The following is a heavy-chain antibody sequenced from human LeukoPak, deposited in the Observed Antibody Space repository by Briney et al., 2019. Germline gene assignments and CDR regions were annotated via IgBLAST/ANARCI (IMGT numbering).Heavy chain of an antibody. Sequence: ASVKVSCKASGYTFTNYDINWVRQATGQGLEWMGWMNPNSGNTGYAQKLQGRVTMTRNTSISTAYMELSSLRSEDTALYYSARASYDSSDYEYFQHWGQGTLVTVSS. J-gene: IGHJ1*01. CDR2: MNPNSGNT. CDR3: ARASYDSSDYEYFQH. D-gene: IGHD3-22*01. V-gene: IGHV1-8*01. CDR1: GYTFTNYD.